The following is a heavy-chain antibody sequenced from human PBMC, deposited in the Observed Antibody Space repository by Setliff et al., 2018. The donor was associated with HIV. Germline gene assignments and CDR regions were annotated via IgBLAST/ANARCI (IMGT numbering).Heavy chain of an antibody. J-gene: IGHJ5*02. CDR2: IYHGGST. Sequence: SETLSLTCAVSGGSISSNNWWSWVRQPPGKGLEGIGEIYHGGSTNYNSSLKSRVTISVDKSKNQFSLKLPSVTAADTAVYYCARGQPPYHSGAHYSDLWSQGTLVTVSS. V-gene: IGHV4-4*02. CDR3: ARGQPPYHSGAHYSDL. CDR1: GGSISSNNW. D-gene: IGHD6-19*01.